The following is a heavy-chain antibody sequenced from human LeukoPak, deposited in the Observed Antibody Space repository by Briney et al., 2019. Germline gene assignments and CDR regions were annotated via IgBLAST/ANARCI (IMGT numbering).Heavy chain of an antibody. Sequence: GGSLGLSCAASGFTFSKYGMHWVRQAPGKGLEWVAVIWYDGSDKYYADSVKGRFTISRDISKNTLYLQMNSLRAEDTAVYYCARDLVGAIAHGFDYWGQGTLVTVSS. V-gene: IGHV3-33*01. CDR2: IWYDGSDK. CDR1: GFTFSKYG. CDR3: ARDLVGAIAHGFDY. D-gene: IGHD1-26*01. J-gene: IGHJ4*02.